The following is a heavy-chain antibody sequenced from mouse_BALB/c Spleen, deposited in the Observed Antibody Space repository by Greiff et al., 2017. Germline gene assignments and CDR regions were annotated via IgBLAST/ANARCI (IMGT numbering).Heavy chain of an antibody. CDR1: GYTFTSYT. CDR3: ARDSSGRLGAMDY. Sequence: QVQLQQSGADLARPGASVKMSCKASGYTFTSYTMHWVKQRPGQGLEWIGYINPSSGYTNYNQKFKDKATLTADKSSSTAYMQLSSLTSEDSAVYYCARDSSGRLGAMDYWGQGTSVTVSA. CDR2: INPSSGYT. J-gene: IGHJ4*01. V-gene: IGHV1-4*01. D-gene: IGHD3-2*01.